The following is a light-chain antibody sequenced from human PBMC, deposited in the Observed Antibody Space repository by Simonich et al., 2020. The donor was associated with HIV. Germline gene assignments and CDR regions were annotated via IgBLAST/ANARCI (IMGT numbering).Light chain of an antibody. V-gene: IGKV3-15*01. CDR3: QQYNAWPT. CDR2: AAS. CDR1: QSVSSN. Sequence: EIVMTHSPATLSVSPGERATLSCRASQSVSSNLAWYQQKPGLAPRLLIYAASTRATGIPARFSGSGSGTEFTLVISSMQSEDFAVYYCQQYNAWPTFGGGTKVEIK. J-gene: IGKJ4*01.